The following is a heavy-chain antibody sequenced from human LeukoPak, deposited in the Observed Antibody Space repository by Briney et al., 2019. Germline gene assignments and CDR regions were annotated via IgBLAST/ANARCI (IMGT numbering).Heavy chain of an antibody. D-gene: IGHD4/OR15-4a*01. V-gene: IGHV3-23*01. J-gene: IGHJ4*02. CDR1: GFTFNNYG. Sequence: GGSLRLSCAASGFTFNNYGMSWVRQAPGKGLEWVSAISGSGGNTYNADSVKGRFTISRDNSKNTLYLQMNSLRAEDTAVYYCARRAGAYSHPYDYWGQGTLVTVSS. CDR2: ISGSGGNT. CDR3: ARRAGAYSHPYDY.